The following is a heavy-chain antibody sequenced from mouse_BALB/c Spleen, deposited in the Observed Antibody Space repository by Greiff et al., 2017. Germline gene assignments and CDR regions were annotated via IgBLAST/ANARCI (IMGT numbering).Heavy chain of an antibody. J-gene: IGHJ2*01. CDR1: GFTFSDYG. CDR2: ISNLAYSI. CDR3: ARETGDD. Sequence: EVKLMESGGGLVQPGGSRKLSCAASGFTFSDYGMAWVRQAPGKGPEWVAFISNLAYSIYYADTVTGRFTISRENAKNTLYLEMSSLRSEDTAMYYCARETGDDWGQGTTLTVSS. D-gene: IGHD4-1*01. V-gene: IGHV5-15*02.